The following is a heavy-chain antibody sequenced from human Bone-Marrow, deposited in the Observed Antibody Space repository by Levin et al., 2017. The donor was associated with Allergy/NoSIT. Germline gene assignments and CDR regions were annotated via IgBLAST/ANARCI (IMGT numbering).Heavy chain of an antibody. D-gene: IGHD5-24*01. V-gene: IGHV4-30-4*01. CDR2: IYNSGNT. Sequence: PSETLSLTCTVSGGSISSDDYCWSWIRQPPGKGLEWIGYIYNSGNTYYNPSLKSRVTLSVDTSKNQFSLKLSSVTAADTAVYYCARLRDGFNVSPFDYWGQGSLVTVSS. J-gene: IGHJ4*02. CDR1: GGSISSDDYC. CDR3: ARLRDGFNVSPFDY.